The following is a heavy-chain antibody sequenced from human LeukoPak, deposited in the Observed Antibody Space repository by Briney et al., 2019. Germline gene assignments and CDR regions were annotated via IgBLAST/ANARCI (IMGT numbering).Heavy chain of an antibody. CDR3: ARVVVAANNWFDP. CDR2: IIPIFGTA. D-gene: IGHD2-15*01. V-gene: IGHV1-69*05. J-gene: IGHJ5*02. CDR1: GGTFSSYA. Sequence: GASVKVSCKASGGTFSSYAISWVRQAPGQGLEWMGGIIPIFGTANYAQKFQGRVTITTDESTSTAYMELSSLRSEDTAVYYCARVVVAANNWFDPWGQGTLVTVSS.